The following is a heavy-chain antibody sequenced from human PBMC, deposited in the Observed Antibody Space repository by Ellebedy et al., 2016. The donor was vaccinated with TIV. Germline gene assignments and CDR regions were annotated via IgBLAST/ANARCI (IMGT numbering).Heavy chain of an antibody. CDR2: IYYSGST. CDR3: ASPGSSTLDY. J-gene: IGHJ4*02. Sequence: SETLSLXXTVSGGSVSSGSYYWGWIRQPPGKGLEWIGSIYYSGSTYYNPSLKSRVTISVDTSKNQFSLKLSSVTAADTAVYYCASPGSSTLDYWGQGTLVTVSS. D-gene: IGHD2-2*01. CDR1: GGSVSSGSYY. V-gene: IGHV4-39*01.